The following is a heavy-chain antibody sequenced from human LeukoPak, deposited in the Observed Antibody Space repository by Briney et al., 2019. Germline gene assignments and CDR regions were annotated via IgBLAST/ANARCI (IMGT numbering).Heavy chain of an antibody. J-gene: IGHJ4*02. V-gene: IGHV3-74*01. CDR2: INTDGSST. Sequence: GGSLRLSCAVSGFIFDDYAMHWVRQAPGKGLEWVSGINTDGSSTNYADSVEGRFTISRDNAKNTLYLQMNSLRAEDTAVYYCARGLQGIDYWGQGTLVTVSS. D-gene: IGHD4-11*01. CDR1: GFIFDDYA. CDR3: ARGLQGIDY.